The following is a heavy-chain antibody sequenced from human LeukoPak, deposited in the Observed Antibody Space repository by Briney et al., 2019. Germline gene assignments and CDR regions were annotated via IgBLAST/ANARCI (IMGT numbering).Heavy chain of an antibody. D-gene: IGHD2-8*01. CDR3: ARDRADCTNGVCRRGPTINYYFDY. Sequence: RTGGSLRLSCAASGFTFSSHAMSWVRQAPGKGLEWVSAIGDDVVSTYYAESVKGRFTISRDNSKNTLYLQMNSLRAEDTAVYYCARDRADCTNGVCRRGPTINYYFDYWGQGTLVTVSS. CDR2: IGDDVVST. J-gene: IGHJ4*02. V-gene: IGHV3-23*01. CDR1: GFTFSSHA.